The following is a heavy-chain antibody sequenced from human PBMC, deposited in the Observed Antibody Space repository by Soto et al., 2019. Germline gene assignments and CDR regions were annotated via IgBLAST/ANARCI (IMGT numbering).Heavy chain of an antibody. J-gene: IGHJ6*02. V-gene: IGHV4-61*01. CDR3: ARGGEPLGYYGLDV. CDR2: MYYTGVT. Sequence: PSETLSLTCSVSGGSVRSGNHFWNWIRQPPGRGLEWLGYMYYTGVTNYNPSPKSRVSMSVDTSKDQFSLNLTSLTAADTAVYYCARGGEPLGYYGLDVWGQGTTVTVSS. CDR1: GGSVRSGNHF.